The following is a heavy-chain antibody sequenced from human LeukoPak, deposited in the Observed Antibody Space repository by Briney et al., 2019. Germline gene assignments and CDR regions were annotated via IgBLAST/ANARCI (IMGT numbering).Heavy chain of an antibody. V-gene: IGHV3-23*01. CDR2: ISNSGGST. D-gene: IGHD1-26*01. CDR1: GFTFSTYA. Sequence: GGSLRLSCAASGFTFSTYAMSWVRQAPGKGLEWVSSISNSGGSTYYGDSVEGRFTFSRDNSKNTLYLQMNSLRVDDTAVYYCARVGTGSQSDFWGQGILVTVSS. J-gene: IGHJ4*02. CDR3: ARVGTGSQSDF.